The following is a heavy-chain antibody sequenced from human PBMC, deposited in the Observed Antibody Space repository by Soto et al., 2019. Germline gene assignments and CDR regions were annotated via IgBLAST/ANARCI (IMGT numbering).Heavy chain of an antibody. V-gene: IGHV1-3*01. CDR3: ARGLRGAAARSPFDP. CDR2: INAGNGNT. Sequence: ASVKVSCKASGYTFTSYAMHWVRQAPGQRLEWMGWINAGNGNTKYSQKFQGRVTITRDTSASTAYMELSSLRSEDTAVYYCARGLRGAAARSPFDPWGQGTLVTVSS. J-gene: IGHJ5*02. D-gene: IGHD6-13*01. CDR1: GYTFTSYA.